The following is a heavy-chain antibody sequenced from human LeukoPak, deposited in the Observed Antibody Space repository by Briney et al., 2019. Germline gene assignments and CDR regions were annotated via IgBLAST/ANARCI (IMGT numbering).Heavy chain of an antibody. V-gene: IGHV3-23*01. Sequence: GGSLRLSCAASGFTFSSYAMSWVRQAPGKGLEWVSAISGSGGSTYYADSVKGRFTISRDNSKNTLYLQMNSLRAEDTAAYYCAKVGPHYYDSSGYYYFDYWGQGTLVTVSS. J-gene: IGHJ4*02. D-gene: IGHD3-22*01. CDR3: AKVGPHYYDSSGYYYFDY. CDR2: ISGSGGST. CDR1: GFTFSSYA.